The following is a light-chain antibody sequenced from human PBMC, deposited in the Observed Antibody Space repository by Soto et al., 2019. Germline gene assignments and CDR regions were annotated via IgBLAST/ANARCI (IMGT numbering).Light chain of an antibody. Sequence: EIVMTQSPATLSVSPGERATLSCRASQSVSSNLAWYQQKPGQAPRLLIYGASTRATGIPARFSGSGSETEFTLTISSLQSEDFAVYYCQHYSNWQTWTFGQGTKVDIK. CDR2: GAS. J-gene: IGKJ1*01. CDR3: QHYSNWQTWT. V-gene: IGKV3-15*01. CDR1: QSVSSN.